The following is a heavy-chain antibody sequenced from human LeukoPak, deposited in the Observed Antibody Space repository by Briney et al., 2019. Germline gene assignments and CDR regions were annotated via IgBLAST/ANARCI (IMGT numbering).Heavy chain of an antibody. CDR3: ARHAIFGVALPWFDP. CDR2: IYPSGST. V-gene: IGHV4-38-2*01. D-gene: IGHD3-3*01. Sequence: ASETLSLTCAVSCYSNSSGYYWGWIRQPPGKGLDWTGSIYPSGSTYYNPSLKSRVTMSVDTSKHQFSLKLSSVTAADTAVYYCARHAIFGVALPWFDPWGQGTLVTVSS. CDR1: CYSNSSGYY. J-gene: IGHJ5*02.